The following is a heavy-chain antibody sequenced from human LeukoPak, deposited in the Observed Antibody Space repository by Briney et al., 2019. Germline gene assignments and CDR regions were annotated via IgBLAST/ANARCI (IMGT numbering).Heavy chain of an antibody. J-gene: IGHJ4*02. CDR2: IYYSGST. CDR1: GGSISSSSYY. CDR3: ARPQYYYDSSGYSY. Sequence: PSETLSLTCTVSGGSISSSSYYWGWLRQPPGKGLEWIGSIYYSGSTYYNPSLKSRFTISVDTSKNPFSLKLSSVTAADTAVYYCARPQYYYDSSGYSYWGQGTRVTVSS. V-gene: IGHV4-39*01. D-gene: IGHD3-22*01.